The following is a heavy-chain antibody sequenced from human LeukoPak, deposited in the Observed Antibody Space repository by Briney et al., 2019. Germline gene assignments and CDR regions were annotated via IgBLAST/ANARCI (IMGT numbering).Heavy chain of an antibody. J-gene: IGHJ4*02. CDR2: IYYSGST. CDR1: GGSISSGGYY. D-gene: IGHD6-19*01. V-gene: IGHV4-31*03. Sequence: PSETLSLTCTVSGGSISSGGYYWSWIRQHPGKGLEWIGYIYYSGSTYYNPSLKSRVTISVDTSKNQFSLKLSSVTAADTAVYYCAREGAVAGTLDYWGQGTLVTVSS. CDR3: AREGAVAGTLDY.